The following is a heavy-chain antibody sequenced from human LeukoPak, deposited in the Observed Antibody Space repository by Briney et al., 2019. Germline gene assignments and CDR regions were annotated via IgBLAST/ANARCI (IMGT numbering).Heavy chain of an antibody. V-gene: IGHV4-61*02. CDR1: GGSISSGSYY. D-gene: IGHD1-26*01. J-gene: IGHJ4*02. CDR2: IYTSGST. Sequence: SQTLSLTCTVSGGSISSGSYYWSWIRQPAGKGLEWIGRIYTSGSTNYNPSLKSRVTISVDTSKNQVSLKLRSVTAADTAVYYCARESNAVGATLIDYWGQGTLVTVSS. CDR3: ARESNAVGATLIDY.